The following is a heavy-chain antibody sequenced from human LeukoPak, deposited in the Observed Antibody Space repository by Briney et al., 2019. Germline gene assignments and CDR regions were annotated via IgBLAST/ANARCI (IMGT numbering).Heavy chain of an antibody. Sequence: ASVKVSCKTSGYTFTGYHINWVRQAPGQGLEWVGWIRPNDGVTKYSQNLQGRVTMSRDTSISTTYLELSSLTSDDTATYYCARDDEHPYDTKVLDAYDVWGQGTMATVSS. J-gene: IGHJ3*01. V-gene: IGHV1-2*02. CDR2: IRPNDGVT. D-gene: IGHD3-22*01. CDR1: GYTFTGYH. CDR3: ARDDEHPYDTKVLDAYDV.